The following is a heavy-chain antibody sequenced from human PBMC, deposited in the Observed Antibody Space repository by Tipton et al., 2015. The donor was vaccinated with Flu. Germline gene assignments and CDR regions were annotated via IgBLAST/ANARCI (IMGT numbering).Heavy chain of an antibody. V-gene: IGHV4-59*01. D-gene: IGHD4-11*01. J-gene: IGHJ6*02. Sequence: LRLSCTVSGGSISSYYWSWIRQPPGKGLEWIGYIYYSGSTNYNPSLKSRVTISVDTSKNQFSLKLNSVTAADTAVHYCASATAVTTSGMDVWGQGTTVTVSS. CDR3: ASATAVTTSGMDV. CDR2: IYYSGST. CDR1: GGSISSYY.